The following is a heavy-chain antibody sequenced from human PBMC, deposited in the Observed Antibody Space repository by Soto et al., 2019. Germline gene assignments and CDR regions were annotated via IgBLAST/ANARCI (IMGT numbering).Heavy chain of an antibody. V-gene: IGHV3-23*01. Sequence: GGSLRLSCAGSGFTFAAYVMTWVRQAPGKGLEWVSSISATGGSTYYAGSVKGRFTISRDNSKNTLYLQMNSLRAEDTAIYYCANAEHPRRSIGFDYWGQGTLVTVSS. D-gene: IGHD3-16*02. J-gene: IGHJ4*02. CDR1: GFTFAAYV. CDR3: ANAEHPRRSIGFDY. CDR2: ISATGGST.